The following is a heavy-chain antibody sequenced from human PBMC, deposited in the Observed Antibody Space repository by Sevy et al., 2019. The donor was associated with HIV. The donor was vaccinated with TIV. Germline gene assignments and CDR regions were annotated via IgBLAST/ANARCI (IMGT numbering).Heavy chain of an antibody. J-gene: IGHJ3*02. CDR3: ARDGGYYDSSGYYFEAFDI. V-gene: IGHV3-33*01. D-gene: IGHD3-22*01. Sequence: GGSLRLSCAASGFTFSSYGMHWVRQAPGEGLEWVAVIWYDGSNKYYADSVKGRFTISRDNSKNTLYLQMNSLRAEDTAVYYCARDGGYYDSSGYYFEAFDIWGQGTMVTVSS. CDR2: IWYDGSNK. CDR1: GFTFSSYG.